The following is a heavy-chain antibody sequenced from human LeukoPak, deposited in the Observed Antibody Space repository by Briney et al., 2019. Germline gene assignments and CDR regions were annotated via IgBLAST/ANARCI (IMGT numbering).Heavy chain of an antibody. V-gene: IGHV4-30-4*08. CDR1: GGSISSGDYY. Sequence: SETLSLTCTVSGGSISSGDYYWSWIRQPPGKGLEWIGYIYYSGSTYYNPSLKSRVTISVDTSKNQFSLKLSSVTAADMAVYYCARGYSYGSNHDHFDYWGQGTLVTVSS. CDR2: IYYSGST. CDR3: ARGYSYGSNHDHFDY. J-gene: IGHJ4*02. D-gene: IGHD5-18*01.